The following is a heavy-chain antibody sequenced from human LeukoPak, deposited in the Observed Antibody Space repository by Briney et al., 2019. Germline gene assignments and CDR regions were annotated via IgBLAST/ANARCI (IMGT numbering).Heavy chain of an antibody. J-gene: IGHJ6*02. CDR3: ARAKKRYCSSTSCPLGMDV. V-gene: IGHV1-46*01. Sequence: GASVKVSCKASGYTFTSYYMHWVRQAPGQGFEWMGIINPSGGSTSYAQKFQGRVTMTRDTSTSTVYMELSSLRSEDTAVYYCARAKKRYCSSTSCPLGMDVWGQGTTVTVSS. D-gene: IGHD2-2*01. CDR2: INPSGGST. CDR1: GYTFTSYY.